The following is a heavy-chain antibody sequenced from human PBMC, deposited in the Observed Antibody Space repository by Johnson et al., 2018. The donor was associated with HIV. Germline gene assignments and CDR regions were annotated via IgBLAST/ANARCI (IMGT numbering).Heavy chain of an antibody. J-gene: IGHJ3*02. CDR1: GFTFSSYA. CDR3: ARDLHAVDI. CDR2: ISYDGSNK. V-gene: IGHV3-30*04. Sequence: QVQLVESGGGVVQPGRSLRLSCAASGFTFSSYAMHWVRQAPGKGLEWVAVISYDGSNKYYADSVRGRFTISRDNSKNTLYLQMNSLRAEDTAVYYCARDLHAVDIWGQGTMVTVSS.